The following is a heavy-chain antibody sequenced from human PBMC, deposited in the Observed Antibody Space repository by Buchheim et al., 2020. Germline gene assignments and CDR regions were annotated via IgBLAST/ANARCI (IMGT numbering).Heavy chain of an antibody. J-gene: IGHJ6*02. CDR3: ARGNEDGSYGYYGMDV. CDR2: IKQDGSEK. CDR1: GFTFSRYW. D-gene: IGHD5-18*01. V-gene: IGHV3-7*04. Sequence: EVQLVESGGGLVQPGGSLRLSCAASGFTFSRYWMSWVRQAPGKGLEWVANIKQDGSEKYYVDSVKGRFTISRDNAKNSLYLQMNSLRAEDTAVYYCARGNEDGSYGYYGMDVWGQGTT.